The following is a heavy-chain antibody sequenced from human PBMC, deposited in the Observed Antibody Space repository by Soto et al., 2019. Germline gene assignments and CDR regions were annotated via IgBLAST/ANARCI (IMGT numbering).Heavy chain of an antibody. CDR2: TNHSGST. V-gene: IGHV4-30-2*01. CDR1: GGSISSGGYS. J-gene: IGHJ4*02. Sequence: QVQLQESGSGLVKPSQTLSLTCAVSGGSISSGGYSWSWIRQPPGKGRKWIAYTNHSGSTYYNPSLKSRVTISVDRSKNQFSLKLSSVTAGHTAVYYCARVPGPWGQGTLVTVSS. CDR3: ARVPGP. D-gene: IGHD3-10*01.